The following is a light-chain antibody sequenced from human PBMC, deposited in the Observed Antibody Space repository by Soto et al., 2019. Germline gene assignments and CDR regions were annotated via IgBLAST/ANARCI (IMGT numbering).Light chain of an antibody. Sequence: NFMLTQPHSVSESPGKTVTISCTGSGGSIATNYVQWHQQRPGSAPTTVIYEDDKRPSGVPDRFSGSIDRSSNSASLIISGLKTEDDADYYCQSHESTHVVFGRGTKVTVL. V-gene: IGLV6-57*02. CDR1: GGSIATNY. CDR2: EDD. CDR3: QSHESTHVV. J-gene: IGLJ2*01.